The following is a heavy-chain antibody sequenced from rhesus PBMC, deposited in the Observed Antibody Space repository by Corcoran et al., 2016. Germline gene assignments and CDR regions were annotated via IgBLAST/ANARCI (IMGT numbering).Heavy chain of an antibody. Sequence: QVQLQESGPGLVKPWETLSLTCAVSGYSISSGYYCGWIRQPPGTGLEWIGSIYGSGGSNYLNPSIKSRVPMLVDTSKNQVSLKHSSVTAAYTAVYYCARVGSSWSEWDTVGTEWYFDLWGPGTPITISS. CDR2: IYGSGGSN. V-gene: IGHV4S14*01. CDR3: ARVGSSWSEWDTVGTEWYFDL. CDR1: GYSISSGYY. J-gene: IGHJ2*01. D-gene: IGHD5-42*01.